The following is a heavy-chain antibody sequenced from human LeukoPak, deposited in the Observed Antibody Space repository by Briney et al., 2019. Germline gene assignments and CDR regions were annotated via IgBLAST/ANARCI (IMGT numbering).Heavy chain of an antibody. J-gene: IGHJ4*02. V-gene: IGHV3-74*01. Sequence: GGSLRLSCAASGFTFTSHRMHWVRHAPGKGLVWVSCVSSDGSTTNYADSVKGRFTISRDNAKSTLYLQMSSLRAEDTAVYYCARDTNGLAYWGLGTRVRVSS. CDR2: VSSDGSTT. CDR1: GFTFTSHR. D-gene: IGHD2-8*01. CDR3: ARDTNGLAY.